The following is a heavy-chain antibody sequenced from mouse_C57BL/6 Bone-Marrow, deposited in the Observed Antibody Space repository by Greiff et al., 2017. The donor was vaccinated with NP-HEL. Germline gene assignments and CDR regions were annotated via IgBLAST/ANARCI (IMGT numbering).Heavy chain of an antibody. J-gene: IGHJ4*01. Sequence: QVQLQQSGAELARPGASVKLSCKASGYTFTSYGISWVKQRTGQGLEWIGEIYPRSGNTYYNEKFKGKATLPADKSSSTAYMELRRLTSEDSAVYFCARYGSSPYYYAMDYWGQGTSVTVSS. CDR1: GYTFTSYG. D-gene: IGHD1-1*01. CDR2: IYPRSGNT. V-gene: IGHV1-81*01. CDR3: ARYGSSPYYYAMDY.